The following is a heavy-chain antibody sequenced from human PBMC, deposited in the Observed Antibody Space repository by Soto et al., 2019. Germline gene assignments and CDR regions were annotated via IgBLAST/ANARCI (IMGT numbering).Heavy chain of an antibody. D-gene: IGHD3-3*01. Sequence: PGGSLRLSCAASGFTFSSYGMHWVRQAPGKGLEWVAVISYDGSNKYYADSVKGRFTISRDNSKNTLYLQMNSLRAEDTAVYYCAKDLGRIFGVVISYSYCGMDVWGPGTTVTVSS. V-gene: IGHV3-30*18. CDR1: GFTFSSYG. CDR2: ISYDGSNK. CDR3: AKDLGRIFGVVISYSYCGMDV. J-gene: IGHJ6*02.